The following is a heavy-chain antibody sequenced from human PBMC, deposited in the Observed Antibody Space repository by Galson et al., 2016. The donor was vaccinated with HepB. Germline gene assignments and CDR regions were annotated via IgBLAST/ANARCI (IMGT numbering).Heavy chain of an antibody. CDR2: ISDDGSNK. D-gene: IGHD5-24*01. CDR1: EFTFRNSG. CDR3: AKERDGYKLRYYYNAMDV. V-gene: IGHV3-30*18. Sequence: SLRLSCAASEFTFRNSGMHWVRQAPGRGLEWVAVISDDGSNKYYAGSVKGRFTVSRDNSKNTLYLQMNSLRAEDTAVYYCAKERDGYKLRYYYNAMDVWGPGTTVTVSS. J-gene: IGHJ6*02.